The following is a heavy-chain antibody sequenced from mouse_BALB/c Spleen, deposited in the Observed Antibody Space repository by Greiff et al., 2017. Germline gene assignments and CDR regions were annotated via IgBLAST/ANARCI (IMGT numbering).Heavy chain of an antibody. V-gene: IGHV5-6-5*01. CDR1: GFTFSSYA. D-gene: IGHD1-2*01. J-gene: IGHJ2*01. CDR2: ISSGGST. Sequence: EVHLVESGGGLVKPGGSLKLSCAASGFTFSSYAMSWVRQTPEKRLEWVASISSGGSTYYPDSVKGRFTISRDNARNILYLQMSSLRSEDTAMYYCARGGTTASFDDWGQGTTLTVSS. CDR3: ARGGTTASFDD.